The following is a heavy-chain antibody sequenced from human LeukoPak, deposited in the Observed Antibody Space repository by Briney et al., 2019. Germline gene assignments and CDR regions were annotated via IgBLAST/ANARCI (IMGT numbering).Heavy chain of an antibody. D-gene: IGHD3-3*01. CDR2: IYYSGST. J-gene: IGHJ4*02. CDR3: ARDDDFWSGLDY. Sequence: PSETLSLTCTVSGGSISSYYRSWIRQPPGRGLEWIGYIYYSGSTNYNPSLKSRVTISVDTSKNQFSLKLSSVTAADTAVYYCARDDDFWSGLDYWGQGTLVTVSS. V-gene: IGHV4-59*12. CDR1: GGSISSYY.